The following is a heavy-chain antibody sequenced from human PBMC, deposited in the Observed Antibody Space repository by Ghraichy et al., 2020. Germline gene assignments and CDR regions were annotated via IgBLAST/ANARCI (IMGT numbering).Heavy chain of an antibody. D-gene: IGHD6-13*01. CDR2: IYYSGST. CDR3: ARHLAIAAAGTGPFDY. V-gene: IGHV4-39*01. Sequence: SETLSLTCTVSGGSISSSSYYWGWIRQPPGKGLEWIGSIYYSGSTYYNPSLKSRVTISVDTSKNQFSLKLSSVTAADTAVYYCARHLAIAAAGTGPFDYWGQGTLVTVSS. CDR1: GGSISSSSYY. J-gene: IGHJ4*02.